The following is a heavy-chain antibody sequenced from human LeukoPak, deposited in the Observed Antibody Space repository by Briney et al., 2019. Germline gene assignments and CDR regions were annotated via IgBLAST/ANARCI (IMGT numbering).Heavy chain of an antibody. Sequence: AASVKVSCKASGGTFSSYAISWVRQAPGQGLEWMGGIIPTFGTANYAQKFQGRVTITADESTSTAYMELSSLRSEDTAVYYCARGAYCSSTSCYHYGMDVWGKGTTVTVSS. CDR2: IIPTFGTA. V-gene: IGHV1-69*13. CDR3: ARGAYCSSTSCYHYGMDV. D-gene: IGHD2-2*01. CDR1: GGTFSSYA. J-gene: IGHJ6*04.